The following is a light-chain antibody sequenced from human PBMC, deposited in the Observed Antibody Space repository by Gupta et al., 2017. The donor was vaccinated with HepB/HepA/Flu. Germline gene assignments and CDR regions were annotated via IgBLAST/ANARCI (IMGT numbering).Light chain of an antibody. CDR3: QQYGSSPLT. Sequence: EIVLTQSPGTLSLSPGERATLSCRASQSVSSSYLAWHQQKPGQAPRPLIHGASSRATGIPDRFSGSGSGIDFTLTISRLEPEDFAVYYCQQYGSSPLTFGGETKVEIK. V-gene: IGKV3-20*01. CDR1: QSVSSSY. CDR2: GAS. J-gene: IGKJ4*01.